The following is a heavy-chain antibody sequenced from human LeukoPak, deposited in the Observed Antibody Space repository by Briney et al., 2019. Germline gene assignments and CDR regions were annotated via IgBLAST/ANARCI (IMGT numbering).Heavy chain of an antibody. CDR2: VYAGGST. V-gene: IGHV4-61*02. CDR3: ARGCGSSSSNWFDP. D-gene: IGHD6-6*01. J-gene: IGHJ5*02. CDR1: GGSISSGNYY. Sequence: SQTLSLTCTVSGGSISSGNYYWSWLRQPAGKGLEWIGRVYAGGSTNSNPSLKSRVTISIDTSKNHFSLRLRSVTAADTAVYYCARGCGSSSSNWFDPWGQGTLVTVSS.